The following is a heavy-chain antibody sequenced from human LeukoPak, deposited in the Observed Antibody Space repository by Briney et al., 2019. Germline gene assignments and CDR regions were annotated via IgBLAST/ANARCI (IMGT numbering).Heavy chain of an antibody. CDR3: ARDEGALTNFGAVISEFDY. V-gene: IGHV1-18*01. CDR2: ISAYNGNT. CDR1: GYTFTSYG. D-gene: IGHD3-3*01. J-gene: IGHJ4*02. Sequence: ASVKVSCKASGYTFTSYGISWVRQAPGQGLEWMGWISAYNGNTNYAQKLQGRVTMTTDTSTSTAYMELRSLRSDDTAVYYCARDEGALTNFGAVISEFDYWGQGTLVTVSS.